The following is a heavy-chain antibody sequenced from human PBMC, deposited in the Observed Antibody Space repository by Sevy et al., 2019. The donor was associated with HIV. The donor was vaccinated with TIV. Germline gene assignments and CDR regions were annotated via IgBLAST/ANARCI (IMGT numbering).Heavy chain of an antibody. Sequence: GGSLRLSCVGAGISISSHWMNWVRQSPGKGLEWVANINQDGSEIYYVGSVKGRFTISRDNARNSGYLQMHSLSVEDSGVYYCARATGVWGQGTTVTVSS. CDR3: ARATGV. CDR2: INQDGSEI. CDR1: GISISSHW. J-gene: IGHJ6*02. V-gene: IGHV3-7*01.